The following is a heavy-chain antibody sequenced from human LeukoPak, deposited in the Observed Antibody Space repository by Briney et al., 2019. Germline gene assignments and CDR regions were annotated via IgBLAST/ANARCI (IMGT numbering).Heavy chain of an antibody. CDR2: INNSSSYI. Sequence: GESLSLSCALSEFTFSNYTVSWVRQVAGEVLEWDSSINNSSSYISYADSVNGRFTISRDHSKNSMYLQTNSVRAEDAAVYYCARDLWIVYYYGMDVWCQGTTVIVSS. CDR1: EFTFSNYT. V-gene: IGHV3-21*01. J-gene: IGHJ6*02. D-gene: IGHD5-12*01. CDR3: ARDLWIVYYYGMDV.